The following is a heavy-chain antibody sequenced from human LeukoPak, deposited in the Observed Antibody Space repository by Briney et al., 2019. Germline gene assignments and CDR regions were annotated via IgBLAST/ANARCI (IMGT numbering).Heavy chain of an antibody. CDR2: ISGSGGST. V-gene: IGHV3-23*01. J-gene: IGHJ4*02. CDR1: GFTFSSYA. CDR3: ARDRMVRGVIDY. D-gene: IGHD3-10*01. Sequence: GGSLRLSCAASGFTFSSYAMSWVRQAPGKGLEWVSAISGSGGSTYFADSVKGRFTISRDNSKNTLYLQMNSLRAEDTAVYYCARDRMVRGVIDYWGQGTLVTVSS.